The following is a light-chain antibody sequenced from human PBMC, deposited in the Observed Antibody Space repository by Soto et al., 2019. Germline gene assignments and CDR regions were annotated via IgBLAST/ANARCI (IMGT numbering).Light chain of an antibody. CDR3: QQYNTYPWT. CDR1: QSISSW. J-gene: IGKJ1*01. V-gene: IGKV1-5*03. Sequence: DIQMTQSPSTLSASVGDRVIITCRASQSISSWLAWYQHKPGKAPKLLIYKASNLESGVPSRFSGSGSGTEFTLTISSLQPDDFATYYCQQYNTYPWTFGQGTKVEIK. CDR2: KAS.